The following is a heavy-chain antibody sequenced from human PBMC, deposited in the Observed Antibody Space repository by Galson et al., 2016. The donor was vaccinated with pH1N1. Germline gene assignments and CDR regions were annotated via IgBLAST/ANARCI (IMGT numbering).Heavy chain of an antibody. CDR3: ARDESGYGDSFPDVFDI. V-gene: IGHV3-30*12. CDR1: GFTFSSCG. J-gene: IGHJ3*02. Sequence: SLRLSCAASGFTFSSCGIYWVRQAPGKGLEWVGNILSNGNEKYYADSVQGRFTISRDSSMTTEHLQMHSVTVEDTALYFCARDESGYGDSFPDVFDIWGQGTMVTVSS. CDR2: ILSNGNEK. D-gene: IGHD4-17*01.